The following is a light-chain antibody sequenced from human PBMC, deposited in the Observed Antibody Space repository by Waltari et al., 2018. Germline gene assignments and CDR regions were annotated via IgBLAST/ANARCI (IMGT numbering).Light chain of an antibody. Sequence: LVLTQSPSASPSLGASLKLTCTLTSGHRRYALASPQQQPEKGPRYLMKLNSDGSHSKGDGIPDRFSGSSSGAERYLTISSLQSEDEANYYCQTWGTGIWVFGGGTKLTVL. CDR2: LNSDGSH. CDR1: SGHRRYA. V-gene: IGLV4-69*01. CDR3: QTWGTGIWV. J-gene: IGLJ2*01.